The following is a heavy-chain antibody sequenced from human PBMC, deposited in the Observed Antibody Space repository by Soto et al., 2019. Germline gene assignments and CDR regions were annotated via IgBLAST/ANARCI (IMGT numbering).Heavy chain of an antibody. Sequence: ESGGGLVQPGGSLRLSCAASGFTFSSYWMSWVRQAPGKGLEWVANIKQDGSEKYYVDSVKGRFTISRDNAKNSLYLQMNSLRAEDTAVYYCARVDVSGYESNYYYMDVWGKGATVTVSS. D-gene: IGHD5-12*01. V-gene: IGHV3-7*04. J-gene: IGHJ6*03. CDR1: GFTFSSYW. CDR2: IKQDGSEK. CDR3: ARVDVSGYESNYYYMDV.